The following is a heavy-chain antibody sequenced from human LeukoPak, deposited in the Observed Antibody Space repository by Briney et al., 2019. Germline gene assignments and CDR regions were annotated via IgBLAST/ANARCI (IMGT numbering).Heavy chain of an antibody. J-gene: IGHJ4*02. V-gene: IGHV4-38-2*02. CDR2: IYHSGST. CDR1: GYSISSGYY. D-gene: IGHD3-3*01. Sequence: SETLSLTCTVSGYSISSGYYWGWIRQPPGKGLEWIGSIYHSGSTYYNPSLKSRVTISVDTSKNQFSLKLSSVTAADTAVYYCARVVLERLPGCDYWGQGTLVTVSS. CDR3: ARVVLERLPGCDY.